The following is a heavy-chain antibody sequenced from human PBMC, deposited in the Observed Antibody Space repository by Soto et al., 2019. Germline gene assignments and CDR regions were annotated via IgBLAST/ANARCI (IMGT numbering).Heavy chain of an antibody. CDR3: ARAGGYDFWSGYSPFYYYYGMDV. J-gene: IGHJ6*02. Sequence: PSETLSLTCTVSGGSISSYYWSWIRQTPGKGLEWIGYIYYSGSTNYNPSLKSRVTISVDTSKNQFSLKLSSVTAADTAVYYCARAGGYDFWSGYSPFYYYYGMDVWGQGTTVTVSS. CDR1: GGSISSYY. V-gene: IGHV4-59*01. CDR2: IYYSGST. D-gene: IGHD3-3*01.